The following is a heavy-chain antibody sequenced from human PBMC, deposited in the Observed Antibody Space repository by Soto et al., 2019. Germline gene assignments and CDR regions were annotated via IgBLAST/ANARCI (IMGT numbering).Heavy chain of an antibody. J-gene: IGHJ4*02. Sequence: AETLSLTSSVSVRSISSNYWSWIRQSPGKGLVWLGYVFYGATDYNPSLGGRVSMSVETSKSQFSLKLTSVTVADTAVYYCASYRGGPYFASWGPGILV. V-gene: IGHV4-59*01. CDR1: VRSISSNY. CDR3: ASYRGGPYFAS. CDR2: VFYGAT. D-gene: IGHD3-16*01.